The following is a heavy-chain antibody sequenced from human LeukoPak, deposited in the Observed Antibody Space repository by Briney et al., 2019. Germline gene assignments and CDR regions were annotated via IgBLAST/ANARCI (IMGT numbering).Heavy chain of an antibody. J-gene: IGHJ4*02. D-gene: IGHD6-19*01. CDR3: ARKDSSGWFLDY. CDR1: GGSISSSNW. CDR2: IYHSGST. Sequence: SETLSLTCAVSGGSISSSNWWSWVRQPPGKGLEWMGEIYHSGSTNYNPSLKSRVTISVDKSKNQFSLKLSSVTAADTAVYYCARKDSSGWFLDYWGQGTLVTVSS. V-gene: IGHV4-4*02.